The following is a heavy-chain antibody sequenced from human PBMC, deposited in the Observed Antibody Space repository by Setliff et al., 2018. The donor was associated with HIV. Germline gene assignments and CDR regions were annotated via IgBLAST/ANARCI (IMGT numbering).Heavy chain of an antibody. CDR2: IYTSGST. J-gene: IGHJ5*02. Sequence: ASETLSLTCTVSGGSISSGSYFWTWIRQPAGKGLEWIGRIYTSGSTNYNPSLKSRVTISVDTSKNQFSLKLSSVTAADTAVYYCARSNLEPTSRLFDPWGPGTLVTVSS. CDR3: ARSNLEPTSRLFDP. D-gene: IGHD1-1*01. CDR1: GGSISSGSYF. V-gene: IGHV4-61*02.